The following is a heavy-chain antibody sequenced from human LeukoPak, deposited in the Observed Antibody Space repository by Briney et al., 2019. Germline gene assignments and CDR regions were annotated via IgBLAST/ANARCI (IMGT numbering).Heavy chain of an antibody. J-gene: IGHJ4*02. Sequence: VASVKVSCKASGYTFTSYGISWVRQAPGQGLEWMGWISAYNGNTNYAQKLQGRVTMTTDTSTSTAYMELRSLRSDDTAVYYCARRGYYDSSGYFGYWGQGTLVTVSS. D-gene: IGHD3-22*01. CDR2: ISAYNGNT. V-gene: IGHV1-18*01. CDR1: GYTFTSYG. CDR3: ARRGYYDSSGYFGY.